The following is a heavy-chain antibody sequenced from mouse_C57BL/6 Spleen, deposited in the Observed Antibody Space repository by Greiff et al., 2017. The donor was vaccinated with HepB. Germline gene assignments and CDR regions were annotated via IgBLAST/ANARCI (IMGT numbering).Heavy chain of an antibody. CDR2: ISDGGSYT. V-gene: IGHV5-4*01. CDR3: ARETTGSPFDY. D-gene: IGHD4-1*01. CDR1: GFTFSSYA. J-gene: IGHJ2*01. Sequence: EVQRVESGGGLVKPGGSLKLSCAASGFTFSSYAMSWVRQTPEKRLEWVATISDGGSYTYYPDNVKGRFTISRDNAKNNLYLQMSHLKSEDTAMYYCARETTGSPFDYWGQGTTLTVSS.